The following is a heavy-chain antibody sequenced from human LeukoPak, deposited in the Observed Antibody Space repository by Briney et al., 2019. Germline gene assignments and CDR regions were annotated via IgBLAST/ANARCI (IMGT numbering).Heavy chain of an antibody. CDR1: GFTFSSYA. Sequence: GGPLRLSCAASGFTFSSYAMSWVRQAPGKGLEWVSAISGSGGSTYYADSVKGRFTISRDNSKNTLYLQMNSLRAEDTAVYYCAKSRYGGRNFDYWGQGTLVIVSS. V-gene: IGHV3-23*01. D-gene: IGHD4-23*01. CDR3: AKSRYGGRNFDY. CDR2: ISGSGGST. J-gene: IGHJ4*02.